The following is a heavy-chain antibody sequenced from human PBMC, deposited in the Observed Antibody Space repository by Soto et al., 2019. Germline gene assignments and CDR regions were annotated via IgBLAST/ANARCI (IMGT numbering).Heavy chain of an antibody. Sequence: PGGSLRLSCAASGFTFSSYAMSWVRQAPGKGLEYVSSISASGDGTYFADSVKGRFTISRDNSKNTLYLQMNSLRVEDTAVYYCARTTVTKSRDYWGKGTLVTGSS. D-gene: IGHD4-17*01. J-gene: IGHJ4*02. CDR3: ARTTVTKSRDY. CDR1: GFTFSSYA. V-gene: IGHV3-23*01. CDR2: ISASGDGT.